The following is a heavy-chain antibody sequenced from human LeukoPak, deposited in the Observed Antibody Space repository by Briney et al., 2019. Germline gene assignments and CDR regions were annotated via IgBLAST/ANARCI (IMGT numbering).Heavy chain of an antibody. D-gene: IGHD5-18*01. V-gene: IGHV1-24*01. Sequence: GASVKVSCKVSGYTLTELSMHWVGQAPGKGLEGMGGVDPEDGETIYAQKFQGRVTMTEDTSTDTAYMELSSLRSEDTAVYYCATRYSYGYGDCLRYRGQGTLVTVSS. J-gene: IGHJ4*02. CDR2: VDPEDGET. CDR1: GYTLTELS. CDR3: ATRYSYGYGDCLRY.